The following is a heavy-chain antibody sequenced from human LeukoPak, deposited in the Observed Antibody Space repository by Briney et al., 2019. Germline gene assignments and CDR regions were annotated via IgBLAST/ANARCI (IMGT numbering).Heavy chain of an antibody. D-gene: IGHD6-13*01. Sequence: SETLSLTCAVSGDSISSGGYSWSWIRQTPGKGLEWIAYIHDSGSTYNNPSLKSRLSISIDTSKNQFSLKLNSVTAADTAVYYCARVVAATGNNWFDPWGQGTLVTVSS. CDR1: GDSISSGGYS. V-gene: IGHV4-30-4*07. CDR2: IHDSGST. CDR3: ARVVAATGNNWFDP. J-gene: IGHJ5*02.